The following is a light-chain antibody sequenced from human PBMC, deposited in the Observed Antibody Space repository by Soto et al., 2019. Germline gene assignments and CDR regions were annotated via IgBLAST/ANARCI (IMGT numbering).Light chain of an antibody. V-gene: IGLV2-14*01. J-gene: IGLJ1*01. CDR1: SSDVGGYNY. CDR2: EVS. CDR3: SSYVGNYVYV. Sequence: QSALTQPASVSGSPGQSITISCTGTSSDVGGYNYVSWYQQHPGKAPKLMIYEVSNRPSGVSNRFSGSKSGNTASLTISGLQAEDEADYYCSSYVGNYVYVFGSGTKLTVL.